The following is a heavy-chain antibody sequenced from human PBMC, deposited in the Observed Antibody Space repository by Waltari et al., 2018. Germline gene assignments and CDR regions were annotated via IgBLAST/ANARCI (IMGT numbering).Heavy chain of an antibody. V-gene: IGHV4-38-2*01. CDR3: ASFKYSSGWYKDY. J-gene: IGHJ4*02. CDR2: IYHSGRT. Sequence: QVQLQESGPGLVKPSETLSLTCAVSGYSISSGYYWGWIRQPPGKGLEWIGSIYHSGRTYYIPPLKLRVTISVDTSKNQFSLKLSSVTAADTAVYYCASFKYSSGWYKDYWGQGTLVTVSS. D-gene: IGHD6-19*01. CDR1: GYSISSGYY.